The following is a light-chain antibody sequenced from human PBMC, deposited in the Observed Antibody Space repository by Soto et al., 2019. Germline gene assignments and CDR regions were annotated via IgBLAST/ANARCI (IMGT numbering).Light chain of an antibody. Sequence: EIVLTQSPGTLSLSPGERATLSCRASQSISSSNLAWYQQKPGQAPRVLIYGAYSRATGIPGMFSGSWSGTDFTLTSSRLDPEDFAVYYWQQYGSSPPYTFGQGTKLEIK. V-gene: IGKV3-20*01. CDR1: QSISSSN. CDR3: QQYGSSPPYT. CDR2: GAY. J-gene: IGKJ2*01.